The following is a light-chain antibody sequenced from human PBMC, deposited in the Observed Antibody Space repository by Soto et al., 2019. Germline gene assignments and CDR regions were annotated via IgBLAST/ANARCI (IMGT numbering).Light chain of an antibody. J-gene: IGLJ1*01. V-gene: IGLV2-14*01. CDR3: SSCTSSSIDEV. CDR2: EVS. CDR1: SSNVGGYNY. Sequence: QSALTQPPSVSGSPGQSITISCTGTSSNVGGYNYVSWYQQHPGKAPKLMIYEVSNRPSGVSNRFSGSKSGNTASLTISGLQAEDEADYYCSSCTSSSIDEVFGTGTKLTVL.